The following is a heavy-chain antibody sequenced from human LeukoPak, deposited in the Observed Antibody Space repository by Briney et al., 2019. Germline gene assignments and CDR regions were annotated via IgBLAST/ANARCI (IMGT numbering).Heavy chain of an antibody. CDR2: ISRGGSTT. CDR3: ARDSRSAFDN. J-gene: IGHJ4*02. V-gene: IGHV3-11*01. CDR1: GFTFSDFY. Sequence: GGSLRLSCAASGFTFSDFYMNWIRQAPGKELEWVSYISRGGSTTYYADSAKGRFTISRDNAKNSLYLQMNSLRAEDTAVYYCARDSRSAFDNWGQGALDTVSS.